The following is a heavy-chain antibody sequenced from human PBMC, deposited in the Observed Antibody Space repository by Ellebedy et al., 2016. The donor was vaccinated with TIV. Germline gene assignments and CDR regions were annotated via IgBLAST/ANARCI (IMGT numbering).Heavy chain of an antibody. CDR1: GFSFGNHD. D-gene: IGHD1-26*01. J-gene: IGHJ6*02. CDR3: ARHSGTYYEYFYGMDV. V-gene: IGHV3-48*03. Sequence: GESLKISCAASGFSFGNHDMNWVRQAPGKGLEWVSYFSSSAKTIYSADSVKGRFTVSRDNAKKLLYLQMNSLRAEDTAVYYCARHSGTYYEYFYGMDVWGQGTTVTVSS. CDR2: FSSSAKTI.